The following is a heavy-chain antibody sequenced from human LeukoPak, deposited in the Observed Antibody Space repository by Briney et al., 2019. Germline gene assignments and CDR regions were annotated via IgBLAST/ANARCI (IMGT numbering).Heavy chain of an antibody. CDR2: IYSGGSA. CDR1: GFTVSSNY. CDR3: AREYCSGGSCYNDAFDI. D-gene: IGHD2-15*01. V-gene: IGHV3-53*01. Sequence: GGSLRLSCAASGFTVSSNYMNWVRQAPGKGLEWVSVIYSGGSAYYADSVKGRFTISRDNAKNSLYLQMNSLRAEDTAVYYCAREYCSGGSCYNDAFDIWGQGTMVTVSS. J-gene: IGHJ3*02.